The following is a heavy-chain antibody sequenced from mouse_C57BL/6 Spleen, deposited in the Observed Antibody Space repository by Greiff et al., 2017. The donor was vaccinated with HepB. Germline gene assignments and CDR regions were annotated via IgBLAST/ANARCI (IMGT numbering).Heavy chain of an antibody. J-gene: IGHJ4*01. CDR1: GFTFSDFY. CDR3: ARDVTTVVATYPMDY. CDR2: SRNKANDYTT. Sequence: EVKLVESGGGLVQSGRSLRLSCATSGFTFSDFYMEWVRQAPGKGLEWIAASRNKANDYTTEYSASVKGRFIVSRDTSQSILYLQMNALRAEDTAIYYCARDVTTVVATYPMDYWGQGTSVTVSS. D-gene: IGHD1-1*01. V-gene: IGHV7-1*01.